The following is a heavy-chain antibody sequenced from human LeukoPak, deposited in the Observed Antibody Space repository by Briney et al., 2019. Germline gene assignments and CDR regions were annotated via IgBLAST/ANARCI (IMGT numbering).Heavy chain of an antibody. V-gene: IGHV3-48*03. CDR2: ISSSGSTI. D-gene: IGHD6-6*01. CDR1: GFTFSSYE. CDR3: TRDPRHFDS. Sequence: GGSLRLSCAASGFTFSSYEMNWVRQAPGKGLEWVSYISSSGSTIYYADSVKGRFTFSRDNDKNSLFLQMNSLRAEDTAVYYCTRDPRHFDSCGQGTLVTVSS. J-gene: IGHJ5*01.